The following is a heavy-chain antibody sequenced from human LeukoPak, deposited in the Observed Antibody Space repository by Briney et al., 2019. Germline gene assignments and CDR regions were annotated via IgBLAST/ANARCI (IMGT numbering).Heavy chain of an antibody. CDR3: VRDSLYYDSSNYYTHFEY. Sequence: SETLSLTCTVSGGSISSGGYYWSWIRQHPGKGLEWIGYIYYSGSTYYNPSLKSRVTISVDTSKNQFSLKLSFVTAADTAVYYCVRDSLYYDSSNYYTHFEYWGQGILVTVSS. J-gene: IGHJ4*02. CDR2: IYYSGST. D-gene: IGHD3-22*01. CDR1: GGSISSGGYY. V-gene: IGHV4-31*03.